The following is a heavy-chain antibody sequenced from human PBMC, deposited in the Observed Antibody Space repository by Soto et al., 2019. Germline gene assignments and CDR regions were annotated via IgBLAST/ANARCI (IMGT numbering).Heavy chain of an antibody. V-gene: IGHV4-30-2*01. CDR3: ARALAYYDILTGYYYYYYGMDV. J-gene: IGHJ6*02. D-gene: IGHD3-9*01. CDR2: IYHSGST. CDR1: GGSISSGGYS. Sequence: SETLSLTCAVSGGSISSGGYSWSWIRQPPGKGLEWIGYIYHSGSTYYNPSLKSRVTISVDRSKNQFSLKLSSVTAADTAVYYCARALAYYDILTGYYYYYYGMDVWGQGTTVT.